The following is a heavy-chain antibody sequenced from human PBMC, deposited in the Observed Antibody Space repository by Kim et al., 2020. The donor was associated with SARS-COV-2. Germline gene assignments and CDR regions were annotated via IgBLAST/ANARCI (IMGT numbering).Heavy chain of an antibody. CDR1: GFTCSSYW. CDR2: IKEDGSEK. J-gene: IGHJ3*02. V-gene: IGHV3-7*05. Sequence: GGSLRLSCAASGFTCSSYWMSWVRQAPGKGLEWVANIKEDGSEKYYVDSVKGRFTISRDNAKNSLYLQMNSLRAEDTAGYYCARKGNAFDIWGQGTMVTV. CDR3: ARKGNAFDI.